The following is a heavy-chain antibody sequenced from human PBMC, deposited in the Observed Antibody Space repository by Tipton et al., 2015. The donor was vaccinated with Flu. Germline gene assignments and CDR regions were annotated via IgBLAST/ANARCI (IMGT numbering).Heavy chain of an antibody. CDR2: IHRSGST. D-gene: IGHD3-10*02. V-gene: IGHV4-38-2*01. CDR1: GDSISSDYF. Sequence: LRLSCAVSGDSISSDYFWGWIRQPPGKGLEWIATIHRSGSTKYNPSLKSRVTISVDTSKNHFSLEMRSVTAAGMAVYYCARHTGDSVRGVVDYWGQGTLVTVSS. J-gene: IGHJ4*02. CDR3: ARHTGDSVRGVVDY.